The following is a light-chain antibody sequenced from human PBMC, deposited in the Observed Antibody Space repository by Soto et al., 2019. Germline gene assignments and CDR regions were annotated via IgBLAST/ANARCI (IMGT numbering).Light chain of an antibody. J-gene: IGKJ1*01. CDR1: QDINRW. V-gene: IGKV1-5*01. Sequence: DIQMTQSPSTLSASVGDRVTITCRASQDINRWLAWYQQKPGKAPKILIYNADTLESGVPSRFSGSGYRTEFILTISSLQPDDFATYYCQQFSLYWAFGQGTKVEIK. CDR3: QQFSLYWA. CDR2: NAD.